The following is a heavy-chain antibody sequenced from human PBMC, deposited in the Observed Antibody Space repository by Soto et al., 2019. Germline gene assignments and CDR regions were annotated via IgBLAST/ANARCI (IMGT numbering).Heavy chain of an antibody. D-gene: IGHD1-1*01. CDR1: GLTFISYP. Sequence: QVQLVESGGGVVRPGGSLRLSWAAFGLTFISYPRTWFRQAPARGLDGVAVISYDGSNKYYADSVKGRFTISRDNSKNTLYLQMNSLRAEDTAVYYCARDRLRYNWNDFPYYYYGMDVWGQGTTVTVSS. CDR2: ISYDGSNK. J-gene: IGHJ6*02. V-gene: IGHV3-30-3*01. CDR3: ARDRLRYNWNDFPYYYYGMDV.